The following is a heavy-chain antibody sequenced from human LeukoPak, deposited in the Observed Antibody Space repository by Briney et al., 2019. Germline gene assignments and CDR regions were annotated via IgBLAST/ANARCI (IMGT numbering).Heavy chain of an antibody. CDR1: GGSISSYY. V-gene: IGHV4-59*08. CDR3: ARLPRIGTPFDY. CDR2: IYYGGST. Sequence: SETLSLTCTVSGGSISSYYWSWIRQPPGKGLEWIGYIYYGGSTNYNPSLKSRVTISVDTSKNQFSLKLSSVTAADTAVYYCARLPRIGTPFDYWGQGTLVTVSS. D-gene: IGHD1-1*01. J-gene: IGHJ4*02.